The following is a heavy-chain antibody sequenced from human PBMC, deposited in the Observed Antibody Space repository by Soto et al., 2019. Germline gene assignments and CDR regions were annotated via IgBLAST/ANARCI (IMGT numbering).Heavy chain of an antibody. CDR1: GVSISDNKW. CDR2: IHHSGRT. V-gene: IGHV4-4*02. CDR3: ARGGDWRFDY. J-gene: IGHJ4*02. D-gene: IGHD2-21*02. Sequence: PSETLSLTCAVSGVSISDNKWWNWVRQPPGKGLEWIGEIHHSGRTSYNPSLKSRVTISVDKSKNQFSLNLSSVTAADTAVYYCARGGDWRFDYWGQGALVTVSS.